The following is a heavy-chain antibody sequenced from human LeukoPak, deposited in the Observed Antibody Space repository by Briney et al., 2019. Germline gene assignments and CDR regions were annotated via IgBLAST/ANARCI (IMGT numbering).Heavy chain of an antibody. V-gene: IGHV4-4*08. D-gene: IGHD2-2*01. CDR2: IYTSGST. CDR3: ARKYCSSVRCYDYFDY. J-gene: IGHJ4*02. CDR1: GDSISGYY. Sequence: SETLSLTCTVSGDSISGYYWSWIRQPPGEGLGWIGYIYTSGSTNYNPSLKGRVTMSVDTSKNQFSLKLSRVTAADTALYYCARKYCSSVRCYDYFDYWGQGTLVTVSS.